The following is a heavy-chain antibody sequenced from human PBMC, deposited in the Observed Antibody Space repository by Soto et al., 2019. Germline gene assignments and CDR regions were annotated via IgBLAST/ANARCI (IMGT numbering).Heavy chain of an antibody. V-gene: IGHV1-69*01. D-gene: IGHD5-12*01. CDR1: GGTFSSYA. CDR2: IIPIFGTA. Sequence: QVQLVQSGAEVKKPGSSVKVSCKASGGTFSSYAISWVRQAPGQGLEWMGGIIPIFGTANYAQEFQGRVTITADESTSTAYRALSSLRSEDTAMHYCARAGFSGTYYFYYGMDVWGQGTTVTDSS. CDR3: ARAGFSGTYYFYYGMDV. J-gene: IGHJ6*02.